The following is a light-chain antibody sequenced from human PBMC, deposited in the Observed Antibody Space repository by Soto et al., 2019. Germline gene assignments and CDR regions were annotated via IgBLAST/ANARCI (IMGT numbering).Light chain of an antibody. J-gene: IGKJ5*01. CDR3: QQYENSPIT. V-gene: IGKV3D-15*02. CDR2: GAY. Sequence: EVVMTQSPATLSVSPGERYTPSGRASETVATNLAWYQQKPGQAPRLLISGAYTRAAGIPDRFSGTGSETDFTLTINRLEPEDFAVYYCQQYENSPITFGQGTRLDIK. CDR1: ETVATN.